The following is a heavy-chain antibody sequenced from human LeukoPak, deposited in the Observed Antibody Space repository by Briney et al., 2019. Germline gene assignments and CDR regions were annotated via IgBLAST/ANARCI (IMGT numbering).Heavy chain of an antibody. D-gene: IGHD3-10*01. CDR2: INPNSGGT. CDR3: ARTKRYYYGSGSYGVFDY. J-gene: IGHJ4*02. CDR1: GYTFTGYY. Sequence: ASVKVSCKASGYTFTGYYMHWVRQAPGQGLEWMGWINPNSGGTNYAQKFQGRVTMTRDTSISTAYMELSRLRSDDTAVYYCARTKRYYYGSGSYGVFDYWGQGTLVTVSS. V-gene: IGHV1-2*02.